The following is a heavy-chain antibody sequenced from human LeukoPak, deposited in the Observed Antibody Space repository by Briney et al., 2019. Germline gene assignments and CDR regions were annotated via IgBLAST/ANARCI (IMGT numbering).Heavy chain of an antibody. CDR1: GYTFTGYY. CDR3: ARDSGYDSSGYRLYYYYGMDV. D-gene: IGHD3-22*01. CDR2: ISAYNGNT. V-gene: IGHV1-18*04. Sequence: ASVKVSCKASGYTFTGYYMHWVRQAPGQGLEWMGWISAYNGNTNYAQKLQGRVTMTTDTSTSTAYMELRSLRSDDTAVYYCARDSGYDSSGYRLYYYYGMDVWGQGTTVTVSS. J-gene: IGHJ6*02.